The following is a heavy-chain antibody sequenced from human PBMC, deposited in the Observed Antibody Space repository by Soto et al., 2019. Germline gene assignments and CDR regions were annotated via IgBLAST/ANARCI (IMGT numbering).Heavy chain of an antibody. Sequence: QVQLVESGGCVVQPGRSLRLACAASGFVFSSHALHWVRQAPGKGLEWVAVISYNGNNKYQADSLRGRFTISRDNSQNTLYLEMNSLRAEDTAVYYCAREMGATADFGLDVWGQGTTVTVSS. CDR2: ISYNGNNK. CDR3: AREMGATADFGLDV. D-gene: IGHD1-26*01. V-gene: IGHV3-30-3*01. J-gene: IGHJ6*02. CDR1: GFVFSSHA.